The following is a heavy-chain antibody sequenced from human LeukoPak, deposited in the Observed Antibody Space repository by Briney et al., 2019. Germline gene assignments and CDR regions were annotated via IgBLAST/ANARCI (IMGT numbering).Heavy chain of an antibody. CDR3: AAMPENWFDP. CDR2: VRRDGSFT. Sequence: GGSLRLSCAASGFTFSTYWMHWGREVPGKGLEWVSRVRRDGSFTNYADSVKGRFTISRDNARNTLYLQMNSLRAEDTAVYYCAAMPENWFDPWGQGTLVTVSS. D-gene: IGHD1-14*01. J-gene: IGHJ5*02. CDR1: GFTFSTYW. V-gene: IGHV3-74*01.